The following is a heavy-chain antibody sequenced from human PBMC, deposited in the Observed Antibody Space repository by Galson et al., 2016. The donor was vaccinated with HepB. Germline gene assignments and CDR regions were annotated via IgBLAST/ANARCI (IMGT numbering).Heavy chain of an antibody. V-gene: IGHV4-39*01. CDR1: GGSISSSSKY. J-gene: IGHJ5*02. CDR2: IYYSGGT. D-gene: IGHD3-9*01. CDR3: AIHYDILTGWFDP. Sequence: ETLSLTCTVSGGSISSSSKYWGWIRQPPGKGLEWIGNIYYSGGTYYNPSLKSRVTISVDTSKNQFSLKLSSVTAADTAVYYCAIHYDILTGWFDPWGQGTLVTVSP.